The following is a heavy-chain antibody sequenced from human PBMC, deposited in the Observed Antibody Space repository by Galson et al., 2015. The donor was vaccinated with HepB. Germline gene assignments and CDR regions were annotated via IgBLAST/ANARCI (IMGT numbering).Heavy chain of an antibody. V-gene: IGHV3-30*18. J-gene: IGHJ4*02. Sequence: SLRLSCAASGFTFSSYGMHWVRQAPGKGLEWVAVISYDGSNKYYADSVKGRFTISRDNSKNTLYLQMNSLRAEDTAVYYCAKGYSYGYLDYWGQGTLVTVSS. CDR2: ISYDGSNK. D-gene: IGHD5-18*01. CDR3: AKGYSYGYLDY. CDR1: GFTFSSYG.